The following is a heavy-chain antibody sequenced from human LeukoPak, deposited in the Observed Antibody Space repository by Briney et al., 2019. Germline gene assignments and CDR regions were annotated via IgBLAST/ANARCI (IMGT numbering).Heavy chain of an antibody. V-gene: IGHV3-23*01. D-gene: IGHD3-10*01. CDR2: ISGTGERT. CDR1: GFTFSSYA. J-gene: IGHJ4*02. Sequence: GESLRLSCAASGFTFSSYALSWVRQAPGKGLEWVSGISGTGERTSYADSVKGRFAISRDNSQNTLYLQMDSLGAEDTAVYYCAREPGTTLLTRLYLWGQGTLVTVSS. CDR3: AREPGTTLLTRLYL.